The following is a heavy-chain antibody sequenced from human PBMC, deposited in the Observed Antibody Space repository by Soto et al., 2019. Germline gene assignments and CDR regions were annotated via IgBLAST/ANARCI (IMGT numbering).Heavy chain of an antibody. Sequence: GASVQVSCKTSGYTFTSYGISWVRQAPGQGLQWMGWIAPYLGKTNYAQDLQGRVTMTTDTSTTTAYMEVRGLTSDDTAMYYCARGGSSSYYYGLDVWGQGTTVTVS. V-gene: IGHV1-18*04. CDR3: ARGGSSSYYYGLDV. J-gene: IGHJ6*02. CDR2: IAPYLGKT. CDR1: GYTFTSYG. D-gene: IGHD6-6*01.